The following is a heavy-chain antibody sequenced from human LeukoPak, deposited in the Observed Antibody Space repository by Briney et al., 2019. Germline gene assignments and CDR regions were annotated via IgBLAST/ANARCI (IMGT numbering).Heavy chain of an antibody. Sequence: GASVKVSWKASGYTFTGYYMHWVRQAPGQGLEWMGWINPNSGGTNYAQKFQGRVTMTRDTSISTAYMELSRLRSDDTAVYYCARDLSQLDYGMDVWGQGTTVTVSS. CDR1: GYTFTGYY. V-gene: IGHV1-2*02. J-gene: IGHJ6*02. CDR2: INPNSGGT. D-gene: IGHD2-2*01. CDR3: ARDLSQLDYGMDV.